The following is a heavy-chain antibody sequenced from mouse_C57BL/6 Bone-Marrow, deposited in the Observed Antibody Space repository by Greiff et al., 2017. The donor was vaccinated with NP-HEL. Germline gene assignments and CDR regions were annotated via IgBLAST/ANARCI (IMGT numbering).Heavy chain of an antibody. J-gene: IGHJ4*01. CDR3: ARAYYSNDGLEDY. CDR2: IDPSDSYT. D-gene: IGHD2-5*01. CDR1: GYTFTSYW. V-gene: IGHV1-69*01. Sequence: VQLQQPGAELVMPGASVKLSCKASGYTFTSYWMHWVKQRPGQGLEWIGEIDPSDSYTNYNQKFKGKSTLTVDKSSSTAYMQLSSLTSEDSAVYYCARAYYSNDGLEDYWGQGTSVTVSS.